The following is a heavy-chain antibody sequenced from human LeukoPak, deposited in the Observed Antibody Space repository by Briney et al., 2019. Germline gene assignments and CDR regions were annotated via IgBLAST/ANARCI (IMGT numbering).Heavy chain of an antibody. Sequence: PGRSLRLSCAASGFTFGDYAMHWVRKAPGKGLEWVSGISWNSGSIGYADSVKGRFTISRDNAKNSLYLQMNSLRAEDTALYYCAKDSDYGDYWDWGQGTLVTVSS. V-gene: IGHV3-9*01. CDR3: AKDSDYGDYWD. J-gene: IGHJ4*02. CDR1: GFTFGDYA. D-gene: IGHD4-17*01. CDR2: ISWNSGSI.